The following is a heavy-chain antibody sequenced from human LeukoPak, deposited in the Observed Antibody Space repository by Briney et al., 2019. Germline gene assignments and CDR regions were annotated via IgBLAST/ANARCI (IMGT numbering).Heavy chain of an antibody. D-gene: IGHD4-17*01. Sequence: PGGSLRLSCAASGFTFSSYAMSWVRQAPGKGLEWVSSISSSSSTIYYADSVKGRFTISRDNAKNPLYLQMNSLRAEDTAVYYCARELTVTMFQLARMGNWGQGTLVTVSS. CDR3: ARELTVTMFQLARMGN. J-gene: IGHJ4*02. V-gene: IGHV3-48*04. CDR1: GFTFSSYA. CDR2: ISSSSSTI.